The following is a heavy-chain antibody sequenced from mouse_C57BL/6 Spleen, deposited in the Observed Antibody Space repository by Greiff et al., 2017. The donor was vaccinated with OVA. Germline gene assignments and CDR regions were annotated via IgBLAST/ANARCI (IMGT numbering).Heavy chain of an antibody. D-gene: IGHD2-2*01. Sequence: DVKLVESGGDLVKPGGSLKLSCAASGFTFSSYGMSWVRQTPDKRLEWVATISSGGSYTYYPDSVKGRFTISRDNAKNTLYLQMSSLKSEDTAMYYCARQGSAMVTTTDFDYWGQGTTLTVSS. J-gene: IGHJ2*01. CDR1: GFTFSSYG. CDR3: ARQGSAMVTTTDFDY. CDR2: ISSGGSYT. V-gene: IGHV5-6*02.